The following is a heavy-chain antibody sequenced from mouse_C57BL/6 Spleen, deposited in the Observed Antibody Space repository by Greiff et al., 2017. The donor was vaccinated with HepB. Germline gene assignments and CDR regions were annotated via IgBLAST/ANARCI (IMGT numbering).Heavy chain of an antibody. CDR1: GYTFTSYW. CDR3: SKTITTVAVFDY. CDR2: IDPSDSYT. Sequence: QVQLQQPGAELVKPGASVKLSCKASGYTFTSYWMQWVKQRPGQGLEWIGEIDPSDSYTNYNQKFKGKATLTVDTSSSTAYMQLSSLTSEDAAVYYCSKTITTVAVFDYRGQGTTLTVSS. D-gene: IGHD1-1*01. V-gene: IGHV1-50*01. J-gene: IGHJ2*01.